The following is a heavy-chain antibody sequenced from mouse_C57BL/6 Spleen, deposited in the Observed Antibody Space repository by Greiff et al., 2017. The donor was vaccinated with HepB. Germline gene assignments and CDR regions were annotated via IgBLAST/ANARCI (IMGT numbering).Heavy chain of an antibody. CDR2: IYPGDGDT. J-gene: IGHJ2*01. CDR3: ARSDYGRSLDY. Sequence: VMLVESGAELVKPGASVKISCKASGYAFSSYWMNWVKQRPGKGLEWIGQIYPGDGDTNYNGKFKGKATLTADKSSSTAYMQLSSLTSEDSAVYFCARSDYGRSLDYWGQGTTLTVSS. V-gene: IGHV1-80*01. D-gene: IGHD1-1*01. CDR1: GYAFSSYW.